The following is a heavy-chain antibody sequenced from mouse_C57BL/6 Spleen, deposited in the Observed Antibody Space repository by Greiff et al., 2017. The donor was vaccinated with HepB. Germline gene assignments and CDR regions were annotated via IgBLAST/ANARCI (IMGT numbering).Heavy chain of an antibody. CDR1: GFTFSSYT. CDR3: ARSYYTDY. V-gene: IGHV5-9*01. D-gene: IGHD2-12*01. CDR2: ISGGGGNT. J-gene: IGHJ2*01. Sequence: EVHLVESGGGLVKPGGSLKLSCAASGFTFSSYTMSWVRQTPEKWLEWVATISGGGGNTYYPDSVKGRFTISRDNAKNTLYLQMSSLRSEDTALYYCARSYYTDYWGQGTTLTVSS.